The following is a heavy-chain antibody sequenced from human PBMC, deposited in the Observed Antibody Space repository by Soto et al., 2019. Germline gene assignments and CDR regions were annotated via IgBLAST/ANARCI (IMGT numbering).Heavy chain of an antibody. CDR3: ARVHLVAGSAFYCAMDD. V-gene: IGHV3-21*01. Sequence: GGSLRLSCAASGFDLTSSRMNWVRQAPGKGLEWVASICGSGKDTFYRDSVKGRFAISRDSAGTSLFLRMDSVKVEDTAVYHCARVHLVAGSAFYCAMDDWGPGTAVTVSS. CDR1: GFDLTSSR. D-gene: IGHD6-6*01. CDR2: ICGSGKDT. J-gene: IGHJ6*02.